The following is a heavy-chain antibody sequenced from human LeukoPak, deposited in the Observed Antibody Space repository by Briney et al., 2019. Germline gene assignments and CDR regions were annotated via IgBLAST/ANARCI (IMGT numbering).Heavy chain of an antibody. J-gene: IGHJ6*03. V-gene: IGHV1-2*02. CDR2: INPYTSDT. CDR3: ARDLESPGELKYYYYMYG. D-gene: IGHD3-10*01. Sequence: GASVKVSRKASGYTLTGYYIHWVRQAPGQGQGWVGWINPYTSDTNSAQKFQGRVTMSRDPSISKAYMELSRLSSDDTAVYYCARDLESPGELKYYYYMYGWGKGTTVTVSS. CDR1: GYTLTGYY.